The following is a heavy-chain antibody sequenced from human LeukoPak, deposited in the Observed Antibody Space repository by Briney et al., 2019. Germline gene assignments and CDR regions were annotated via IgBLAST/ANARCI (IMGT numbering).Heavy chain of an antibody. CDR1: GFTFSSYW. Sequence: GGPLRLSCAASGFTFSSYWMNWVRQAPGKGLEWVSAITDSGGSTYHADSVKGRFTISRDNSKNTLFLQMNSLRVEDTAVYYCAKGSSSSRPYYFDYWGQGTLVTVSS. J-gene: IGHJ4*02. V-gene: IGHV3-23*01. CDR2: ITDSGGST. CDR3: AKGSSSSRPYYFDY. D-gene: IGHD6-6*01.